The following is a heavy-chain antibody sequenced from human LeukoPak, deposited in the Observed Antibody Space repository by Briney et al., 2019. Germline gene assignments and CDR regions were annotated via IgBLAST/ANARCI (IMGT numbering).Heavy chain of an antibody. V-gene: IGHV4-39*07. CDR3: ARDRGSMVPFYYFDY. CDR2: IYYSGST. J-gene: IGHJ4*02. D-gene: IGHD3-10*01. Sequence: WIRQPPGKGLEWIGSIYYSGSTYYNPSLKSRVTISVDTSKNQFSLSLRSVTAADTAVYYCARDRGSMVPFYYFDYWGQGTLVTVSS.